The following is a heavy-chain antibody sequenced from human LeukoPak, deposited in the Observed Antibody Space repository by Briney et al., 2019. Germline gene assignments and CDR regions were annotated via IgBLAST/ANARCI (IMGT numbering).Heavy chain of an antibody. V-gene: IGHV3-30*02. CDR2: IWYDGSNK. CDR3: AKELYSYGTATRGYFDY. Sequence: PGGSLRLSCAASGFTFSSYGMHWVRQAPGKGLEWVAVIWYDGSNKYYADSVKGRFTISRDNSKNTLYLQMNSLRAKDTAVYYCAKELYSYGTATRGYFDYWGQGTLVTVSS. D-gene: IGHD5-18*01. CDR1: GFTFSSYG. J-gene: IGHJ4*02.